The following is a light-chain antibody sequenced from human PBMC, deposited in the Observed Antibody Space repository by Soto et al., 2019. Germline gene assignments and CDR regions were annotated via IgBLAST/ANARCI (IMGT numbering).Light chain of an antibody. CDR3: STFGGTKV. J-gene: IGLJ2*01. CDR2: EVT. Sequence: QSAPTQPPSASGSPGQSVTISCTGSSSDVGANNYVSWCQQHPGKAPKLIIYEVTKRPSGVPDRFSGSKSGNTASLTVSGLQAEDEADYYCSTFGGTKVFGGGTKLTVL. CDR1: SSDVGANNY. V-gene: IGLV2-8*01.